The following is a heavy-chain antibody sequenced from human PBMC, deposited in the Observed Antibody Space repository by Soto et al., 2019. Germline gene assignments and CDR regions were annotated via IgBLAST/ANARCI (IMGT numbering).Heavy chain of an antibody. CDR3: VNGGHRRLVGDAFDI. Sequence: PGGSLRLSCAASGFTFSSYGMHWVRQAPGKGLEWVAVISYDGSNKYYADSVKGRFTISRDNAKNTLYLQMNSLRAEDTAVYYCVNGGHRRLVGDAFDIWGQGTMVTVSS. CDR2: ISYDGSNK. J-gene: IGHJ3*02. V-gene: IGHV3-30*03. CDR1: GFTFSSYG. D-gene: IGHD2-15*01.